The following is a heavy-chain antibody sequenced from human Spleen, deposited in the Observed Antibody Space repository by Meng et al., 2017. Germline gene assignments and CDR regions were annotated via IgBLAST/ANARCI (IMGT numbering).Heavy chain of an antibody. D-gene: IGHD3-22*01. CDR1: GYSITSGYY. Sequence: GSLRLSCAVSGYSITSGYYWGWIRQPPGKGLEWIGSIYRSGNTYYNPSLKSRVTISVDTSKNQFSLKLSSVTAADTAVYYCARSYYDSSGYLSSLGYWGQGTLVTVSS. CDR3: ARSYYDSSGYLSSLGY. V-gene: IGHV4-38-2*01. J-gene: IGHJ4*02. CDR2: IYRSGNT.